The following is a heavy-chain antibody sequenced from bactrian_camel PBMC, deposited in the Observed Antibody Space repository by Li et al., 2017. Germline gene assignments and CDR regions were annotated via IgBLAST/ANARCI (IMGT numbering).Heavy chain of an antibody. J-gene: IGHJ6*01. CDR1: GLTFRAFD. V-gene: IGHV3S40*01. CDR3: AADQGFGGHSGGYCYGADHGY. CDR2: ILASGSGA. D-gene: IGHD3*01. Sequence: VQLVESGGGLVQPGGSLTLTCTVSGLTFRAFDMSWVRQAPGKGLEWVATILASGSGATCAESVKGRFTISKDNAKNIVYLQMKSLKREDTAMYLCAADQGFGGHSGGYCYGADHGYWGQGTQVTVS.